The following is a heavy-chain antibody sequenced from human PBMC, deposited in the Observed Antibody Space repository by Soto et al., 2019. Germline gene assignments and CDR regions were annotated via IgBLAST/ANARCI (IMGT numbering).Heavy chain of an antibody. D-gene: IGHD3-10*01. V-gene: IGHV4-39*01. CDR2: IYYSGST. Sequence: QLQLQESGPGLVKPSETLSLTCTVSGGSISSSSYYWGWIRQPPGKGLEWIGSIYYSGSTYYNPSLKSRVTISVATSKNQFSLKLSSVTAADTAVYYCARQPRYYYGSGSYYERGSSSIDYWGQGTLVTVSS. CDR3: ARQPRYYYGSGSYYERGSSSIDY. J-gene: IGHJ4*02. CDR1: GGSISSSSYY.